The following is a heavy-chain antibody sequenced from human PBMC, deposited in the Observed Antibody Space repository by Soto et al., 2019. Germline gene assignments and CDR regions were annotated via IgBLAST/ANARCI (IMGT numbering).Heavy chain of an antibody. Sequence: EVQLVESGGGLVQPGGSLRLSCAASGFTVSSNYMSWVRQAPGKGLEWVSVIYSGDNTGYADSVKGRFTISRDNSKNTLYLQTNSLRAEDTAVYYCARDRPSDGSSHYYWGQGTLVTVSS. CDR3: ARDRPSDGSSHYY. J-gene: IGHJ4*02. V-gene: IGHV3-66*01. D-gene: IGHD1-26*01. CDR1: GFTVSSNY. CDR2: IYSGDNT.